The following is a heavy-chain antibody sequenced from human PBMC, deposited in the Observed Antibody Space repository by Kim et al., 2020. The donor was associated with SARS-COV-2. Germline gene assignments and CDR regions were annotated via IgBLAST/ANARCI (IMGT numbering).Heavy chain of an antibody. J-gene: IGHJ4*03. V-gene: IGHV3-7*01. D-gene: IGHD2-15*01. CDR3: ASDTVVGAVSGSCFHY. Sequence: GGSLRLSCAASGFTFSTYWMSWVRQAPGKGLEWVAQIKEDGSERYYADSVRGRFTISRDNAKNTLSLQMNSLRGEDAALYYCASDTVVGAVSGSCFHYWGQGAMVTVSS. CDR1: GFTFSTYW. CDR2: IKEDGSER.